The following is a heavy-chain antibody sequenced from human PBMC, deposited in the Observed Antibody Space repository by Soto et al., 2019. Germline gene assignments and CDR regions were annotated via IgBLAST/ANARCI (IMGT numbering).Heavy chain of an antibody. CDR2: IYYSGST. CDR1: GGSISSYY. Sequence: PSETLSLTCTVSGGSISSYYWSWIRQPPGKGLEWIGYIYYSGSTNYNPSLKSRVTISVDTSKNQFSLKLSSVTAADTAVYYCARDNGGVLGDYYYGMDVWGQGTTVTVSS. D-gene: IGHD3-16*01. J-gene: IGHJ6*02. CDR3: ARDNGGVLGDYYYGMDV. V-gene: IGHV4-59*01.